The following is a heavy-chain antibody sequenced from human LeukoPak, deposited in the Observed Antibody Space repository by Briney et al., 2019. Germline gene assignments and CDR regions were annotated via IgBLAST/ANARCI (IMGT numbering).Heavy chain of an antibody. CDR3: ARGGMGANSQEYFYYGMDV. J-gene: IGHJ6*02. CDR2: ISRTSSYI. D-gene: IGHD2-8*01. V-gene: IGHV3-21*01. Sequence: PGGSLRLSCAASGFTFSFYGMHWVRQTPGKGLEWVSSISRTSSYIYYADSVKGRFTLSRDNGKNSLYLQMNSLRAEDTAVYYCARGGMGANSQEYFYYGMDVWGQGTTVTVSS. CDR1: GFTFSFYG.